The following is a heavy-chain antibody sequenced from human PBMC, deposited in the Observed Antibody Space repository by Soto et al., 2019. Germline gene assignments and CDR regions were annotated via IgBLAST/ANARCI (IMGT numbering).Heavy chain of an antibody. D-gene: IGHD2-15*01. J-gene: IGHJ5*02. CDR3: AREAKQEGYCSGGSCYLWFDP. V-gene: IGHV1-69*08. CDR1: GGTFSSYT. CDR2: IIPILGIA. Sequence: QVQLVQSGAEVKKPGSSVKVSCKASGGTFSSYTISWVRQAPGQGLEWMGRIIPILGIANYAQKFQGRVTITADKSTSTAYMELSSLRSEDTAVYYCAREAKQEGYCSGGSCYLWFDPWGQGTLVTVSS.